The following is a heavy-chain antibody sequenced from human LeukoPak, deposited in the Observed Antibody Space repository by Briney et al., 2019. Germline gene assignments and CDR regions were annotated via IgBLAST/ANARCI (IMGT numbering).Heavy chain of an antibody. CDR3: WAYYYYMDV. CDR1: GFTYSGSA. V-gene: IGHV3-73*01. J-gene: IGHJ6*03. Sequence: GGSLRLSCAASGFTYSGSAMHWVRQASGKGLEWVGRIRSKANSYATAYAASVKGRFTISRDDSKNTAYLQMNSLRAEDTAVYYCWAYYYYMDVWGKGTTVTVSS. CDR2: IRSKANSYAT.